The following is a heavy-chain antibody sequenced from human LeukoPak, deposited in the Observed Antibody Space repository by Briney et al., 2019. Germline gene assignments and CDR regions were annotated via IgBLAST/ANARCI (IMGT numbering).Heavy chain of an antibody. CDR2: IYYSGST. D-gene: IGHD2-21*02. Sequence: GDXYWGGIRQPPGKGLEWIGYIYYSGSTYYNPSLKSRLTISVDTSKNQFSLKLSSVTAAATAVYYCARGQHIVVVTAPRVWYFDLWGRGTLVTVSS. J-gene: IGHJ2*01. CDR3: ARGQHIVVVTAPRVWYFDL. CDR1: GDXY. V-gene: IGHV4-30-4*01.